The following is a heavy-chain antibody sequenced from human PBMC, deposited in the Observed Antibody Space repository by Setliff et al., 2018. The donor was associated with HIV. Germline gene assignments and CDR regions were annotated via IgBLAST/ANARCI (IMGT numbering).Heavy chain of an antibody. Sequence: GGSLRLSCAASGFTFSSYSMNWVRQAPGKGLEWVSSISSSRSYIYYEDSVKGRFTISRDNAKNSLYLQMNSLRAEDTAVYYCARDPYRGRSYWYFDLWGRGTLVTVSS. CDR3: ARDPYRGRSYWYFDL. J-gene: IGHJ2*01. V-gene: IGHV3-21*01. D-gene: IGHD3-10*01. CDR1: GFTFSSYS. CDR2: ISSSRSYI.